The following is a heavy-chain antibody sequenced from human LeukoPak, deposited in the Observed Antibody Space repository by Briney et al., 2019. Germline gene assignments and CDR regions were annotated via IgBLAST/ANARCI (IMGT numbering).Heavy chain of an antibody. CDR3: RLFHTPIFDL. Sequence: GASVRISCKASGYTFTGVYIHWVRQAPGQGLEWMGRINPSSGDTNYEQNFQARVTMAWDTSISTAYLDLSRLTSYDTAVYYCRLFHTPIFDLWGQGTLITVSS. CDR1: GYTFTGVY. D-gene: IGHD3-3*01. V-gene: IGHV1-2*06. CDR2: INPSSGDT. J-gene: IGHJ3*01.